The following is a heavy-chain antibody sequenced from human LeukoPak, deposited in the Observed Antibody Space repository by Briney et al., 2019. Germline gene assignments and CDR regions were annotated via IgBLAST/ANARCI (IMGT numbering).Heavy chain of an antibody. CDR3: ARDRSIAARPYYYYYMDV. J-gene: IGHJ6*03. CDR1: GFNLGGNA. V-gene: IGHV3-7*01. D-gene: IGHD6-6*01. Sequence: GGSLRLSCAASGFNLGGNAMAWVRQAPGKGLEWVANIKQDGSEKYYVDSVKGRFTISRDNAKNSLYLQMNSLRAEDTAVYYCARDRSIAARPYYYYYMDVWGKGTTVTVSS. CDR2: IKQDGSEK.